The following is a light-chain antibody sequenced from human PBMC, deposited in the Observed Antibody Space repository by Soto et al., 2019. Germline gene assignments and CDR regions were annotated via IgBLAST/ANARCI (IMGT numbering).Light chain of an antibody. CDR1: QGISKY. CDR2: AAS. Sequence: IQLTQSPSSLSASVGDRVTITCRASQGISKYLVWYPQKPGKAPKLLIYAASTLQSGVPSRFSGSGSGTDFTLTISSLQPEDFATYYCHHLNGYPQTFGGGTKVEIK. CDR3: HHLNGYPQT. J-gene: IGKJ4*01. V-gene: IGKV1-9*01.